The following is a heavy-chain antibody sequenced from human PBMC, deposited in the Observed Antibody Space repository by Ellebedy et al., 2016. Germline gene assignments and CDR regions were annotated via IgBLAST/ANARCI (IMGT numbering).Heavy chain of an antibody. Sequence: ASVKVSXXASGYTFTSYGISWVRQAPGQGLEWMGWISAYNGNTNYAQKLQGRVTMTTDTSTSTAYMELRSLRSDDTAVYYCAVNWNDDVDYYYGMDVWGQGTTVTVSS. D-gene: IGHD1-1*01. CDR1: GYTFTSYG. J-gene: IGHJ6*02. V-gene: IGHV1-18*01. CDR2: ISAYNGNT. CDR3: AVNWNDDVDYYYGMDV.